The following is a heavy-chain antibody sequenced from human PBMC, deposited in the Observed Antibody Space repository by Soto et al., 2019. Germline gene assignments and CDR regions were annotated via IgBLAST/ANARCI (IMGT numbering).Heavy chain of an antibody. V-gene: IGHV3-74*01. CDR2: INSDGSST. CDR1: GFTFSYYW. D-gene: IGHD3-22*01. Sequence: GGFLRLSCAASGFTFSYYWMHWVRQAPGQGLVWVSRINSDGSSTSYADSVKGRFTISRDNAKNTLYLQMNSLRAEDTAVYYCERVQWYYDSSGPPGYWGQGTLVTVS. CDR3: ERVQWYYDSSGPPGY. J-gene: IGHJ4*02.